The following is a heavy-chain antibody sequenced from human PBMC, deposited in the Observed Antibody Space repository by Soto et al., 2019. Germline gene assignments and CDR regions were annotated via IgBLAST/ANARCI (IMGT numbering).Heavy chain of an antibody. J-gene: IGHJ6*02. V-gene: IGHV1-69*13. CDR3: ASELRGYSYVPDYYFYGMYV. CDR1: GRTFSSYA. Sequence: SVKVSCKASGRTFSSYAISWVRLAPGQGLEWMGGIIPIFGTANYAQEFQGRGTITADEATSTAYMELSSLRSEDTAVYYCASELRGYSYVPDYYFYGMYVWGQVTTVTVSS. D-gene: IGHD5-18*01. CDR2: IIPIFGTA.